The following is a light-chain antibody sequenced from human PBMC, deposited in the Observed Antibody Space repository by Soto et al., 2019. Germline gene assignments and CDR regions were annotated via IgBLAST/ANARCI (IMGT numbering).Light chain of an antibody. Sequence: DIQMTQSPSSLSASVGDRVTITCRASQSISSYLNWYHQKPGKAPKLLIYAASSLQSGVPSRFSGSGSGTDFTLTISSLQPEDFATYYCQQSYSTLWTFGQGTTVDI. CDR1: QSISSY. J-gene: IGKJ1*01. CDR2: AAS. V-gene: IGKV1-39*01. CDR3: QQSYSTLWT.